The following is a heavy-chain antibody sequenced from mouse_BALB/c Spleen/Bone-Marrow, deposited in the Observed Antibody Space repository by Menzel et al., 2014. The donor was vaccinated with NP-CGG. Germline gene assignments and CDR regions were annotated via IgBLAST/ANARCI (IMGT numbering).Heavy chain of an antibody. CDR2: ISYSGST. V-gene: IGHV3-2*02. CDR1: GYSITSDYA. J-gene: IGHJ4*01. Sequence: VQLKESGPGLVKPSQSLSLTCTVTGYSITSDYACNWIRQFPGNKLEWMGYISYSGSTSYNPSLKILISITRYTSNNQFFLQFNSVTTEYTSTYYCARRYYDDYAMDYWGQGTSVTVSS. CDR3: ARRYYDDYAMDY. D-gene: IGHD2-4*01.